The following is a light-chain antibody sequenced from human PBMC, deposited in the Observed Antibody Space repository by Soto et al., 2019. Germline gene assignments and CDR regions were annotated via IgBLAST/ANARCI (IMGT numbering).Light chain of an antibody. CDR1: QSVSSSY. J-gene: IGKJ1*01. Sequence: EIVLTQSPGTLSLSPGERATLSCRARQSVSSSYLAGYQQKPGQAPRLLIYGASSTATGIPDWISGSGSGTDFILTISRVEPEDFAVYYWQQYGSSPRSFGQGTKVEIK. CDR2: GAS. V-gene: IGKV3-20*01. CDR3: QQYGSSPRS.